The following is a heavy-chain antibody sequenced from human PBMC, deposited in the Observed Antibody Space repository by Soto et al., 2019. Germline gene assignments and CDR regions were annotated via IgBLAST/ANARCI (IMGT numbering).Heavy chain of an antibody. CDR1: GFTFSSYW. Sequence: EVQLVESGGALVQPGGSLRLSCAASGFTFSSYWMHWVRQAPGEGLVWVSRIKTDGSSTSYADSVKGRFTISRDNAKNTRYRQLNSLRAEDTAVYYFARVGLGHYEFDYWGQGTLVTVSS. CDR3: ARVGLGHYEFDY. CDR2: IKTDGSST. J-gene: IGHJ4*02. V-gene: IGHV3-74*01. D-gene: IGHD3-16*01.